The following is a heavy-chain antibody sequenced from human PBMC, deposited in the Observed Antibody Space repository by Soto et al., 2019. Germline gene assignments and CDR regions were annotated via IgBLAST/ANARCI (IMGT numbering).Heavy chain of an antibody. J-gene: IGHJ4*02. CDR3: ARTYSRSWSPFDY. D-gene: IGHD6-13*01. CDR2: INHSGST. Sequence: QVQLQQWGAGLLKPSETLSLTCAVYGGSFSGYYWSWIRQPPGKGLEWIGEINHSGSTNYNPSLKSRVTISVDTSKNQFSLTLGSVTAADTAVHYCARTYSRSWSPFDYWGQGTLVTVSS. V-gene: IGHV4-34*01. CDR1: GGSFSGYY.